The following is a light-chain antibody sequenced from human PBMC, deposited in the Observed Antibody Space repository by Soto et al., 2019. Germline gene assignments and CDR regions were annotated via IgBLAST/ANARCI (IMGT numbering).Light chain of an antibody. CDR3: QQRSSWIT. CDR2: DAS. Sequence: EVVFRQSPATLALSPGDRATLSRGASQSVSPYLAWYQQKPGQAPRLLIYDASNRATGIPARSSGGGSATDFTLTIRSLEPEDSAFYYCQQRSSWITFGKGTRLEI. V-gene: IGKV3-11*01. J-gene: IGKJ5*01. CDR1: QSVSPY.